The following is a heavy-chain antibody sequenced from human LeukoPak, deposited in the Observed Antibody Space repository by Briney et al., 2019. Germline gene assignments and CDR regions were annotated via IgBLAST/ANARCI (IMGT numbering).Heavy chain of an antibody. J-gene: IGHJ6*02. V-gene: IGHV4-4*07. Sequence: PSETLSLTCTVSGGSISSYYWSWIRQPAGKGLEWIGRIYTSGSTNYNPPLKSRVTMSVDTSKNQFSLKLSSVTAADTAVYYCARVARSYYYYGMDVWGQGTTVTVSS. CDR3: ARVARSYYYYGMDV. CDR1: GGSISSYY. CDR2: IYTSGST.